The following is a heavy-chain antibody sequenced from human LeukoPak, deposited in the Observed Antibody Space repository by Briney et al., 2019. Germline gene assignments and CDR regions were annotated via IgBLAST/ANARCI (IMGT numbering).Heavy chain of an antibody. CDR2: ISYDGSNK. J-gene: IGHJ4*02. V-gene: IGHV3-30*18. D-gene: IGHD3-16*01. Sequence: GRSLRLSCAASGFTFSSYGMHWVRQAPGKGLEWVAVISYDGSNKYYADSVKGRFTISRDNSKNTLYLQMDSLRAEDTAVYYCAKGGSYYDYWGQGTLVTVSS. CDR3: AKGGSYYDY. CDR1: GFTFSSYG.